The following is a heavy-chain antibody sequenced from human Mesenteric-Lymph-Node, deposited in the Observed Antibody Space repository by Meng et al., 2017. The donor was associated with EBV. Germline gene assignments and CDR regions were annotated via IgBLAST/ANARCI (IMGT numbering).Heavy chain of an antibody. Sequence: QGQLQESGPGLGKPSGTLSLTCAVSGGSISSSNWWNWVRQPPGKGLEWIGEIYDGGFTNYNPSLKSRVTISLDKSKNQFSVNLSSVTAADTAVYYCARQVAATFSGLAFDSWGQRTLVTVSS. V-gene: IGHV4-4*02. D-gene: IGHD2-15*01. CDR1: GGSISSSNW. CDR2: IYDGGFT. J-gene: IGHJ4*02. CDR3: ARQVAATFSGLAFDS.